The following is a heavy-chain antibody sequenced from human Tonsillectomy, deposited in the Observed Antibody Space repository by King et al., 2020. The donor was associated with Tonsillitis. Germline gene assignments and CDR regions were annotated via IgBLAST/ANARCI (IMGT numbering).Heavy chain of an antibody. V-gene: IGHV3-21*01. CDR3: ARTGRYYYGSGDAFDI. D-gene: IGHD3-10*01. CDR1: GFTFSDYS. CDR2: ISSSSHYI. Sequence: VQLVESGGGLVKSGGSLRLSCAASGFTFSDYSMNWVRQAPGRGLEWVSSISSSSHYIYYADSLKGRFTISRDNANNSVFLQMNSLRAEDTAVYYCARTGRYYYGSGDAFDIWGQGTMVTVSS. J-gene: IGHJ3*02.